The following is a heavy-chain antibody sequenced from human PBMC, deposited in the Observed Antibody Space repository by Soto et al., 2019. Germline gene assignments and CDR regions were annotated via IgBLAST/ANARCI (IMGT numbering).Heavy chain of an antibody. J-gene: IGHJ6*02. Sequence: ETLSLTCAVSGGSISSSNWWSWVRQPPGKGLEWIGEIYHSGSTNYNPSLKSRVTISVDKSKNQFSLKLSSVTAADTAVYYCARDLKGYCSSTSCEGYYYYYGMDVWGQGTTVTVSS. CDR3: ARDLKGYCSSTSCEGYYYYYGMDV. CDR1: GGSISSSNW. D-gene: IGHD2-2*01. CDR2: IYHSGST. V-gene: IGHV4-4*02.